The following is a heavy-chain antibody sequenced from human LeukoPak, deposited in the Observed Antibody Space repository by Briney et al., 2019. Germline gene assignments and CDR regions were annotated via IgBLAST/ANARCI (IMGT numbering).Heavy chain of an antibody. J-gene: IGHJ6*02. CDR2: ISGSGGST. Sequence: GGSLRLSCAASGFTCSSYAMSWVRQAPGKGLEWVSAISGSGGSTYYADSVKGRFTISRDNSKNTLYLQMNSLRAEDTAVYYCAKVLIAAAGTNYYYGMDVWGQGTTVTASS. CDR1: GFTCSSYA. V-gene: IGHV3-23*01. CDR3: AKVLIAAAGTNYYYGMDV. D-gene: IGHD6-13*01.